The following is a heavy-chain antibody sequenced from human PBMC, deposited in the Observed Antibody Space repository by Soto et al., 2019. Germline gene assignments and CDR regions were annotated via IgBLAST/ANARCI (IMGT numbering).Heavy chain of an antibody. CDR2: INSDGSST. J-gene: IGHJ6*01. Sequence: XGSLRLSCSPSGFTFSSNWMHWVRQTPGKGLVWVSRINSDGSSTIYADSVKGRFTISRDNAKNTLYLQMNSLSAGDTAVYSCATWSSAYGLDGCGQGNTVAVSS. D-gene: IGHD1-26*01. CDR3: ATWSSAYGLDG. V-gene: IGHV3-74*01. CDR1: GFTFSSNW.